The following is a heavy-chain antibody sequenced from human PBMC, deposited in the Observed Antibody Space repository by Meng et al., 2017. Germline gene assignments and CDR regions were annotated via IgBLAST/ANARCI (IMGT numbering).Heavy chain of an antibody. Sequence: QLQLQESGSGLVKPSQTLSLPCAVSGGSISSGGYSWSWIRQPPGKGLEWIGYIYHSGSTYYNPSLKSRVTISVDRSKNQFSLKLSSVTAADTAVYYCARDGGSYDSSGYYYWGQGTLVTVSS. D-gene: IGHD3-22*01. CDR1: GGSISSGGYS. V-gene: IGHV4-30-2*01. CDR2: IYHSGST. CDR3: ARDGGSYDSSGYYY. J-gene: IGHJ4*02.